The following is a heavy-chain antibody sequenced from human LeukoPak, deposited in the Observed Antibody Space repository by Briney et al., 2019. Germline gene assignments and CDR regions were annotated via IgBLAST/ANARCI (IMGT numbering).Heavy chain of an antibody. D-gene: IGHD1-1*01. CDR3: ARETGVYYFDY. V-gene: IGHV3-66*01. Sequence: GGSLRLSCAASGFTVSSNYMSWVRQAPGKGLEWVSVIYSGGSTYYADSVKGRFTISRDNSKNTLYLQMNSLRAEDTAVYYCARETGVYYFDYWGQGTLVTASS. CDR2: IYSGGST. CDR1: GFTVSSNY. J-gene: IGHJ4*02.